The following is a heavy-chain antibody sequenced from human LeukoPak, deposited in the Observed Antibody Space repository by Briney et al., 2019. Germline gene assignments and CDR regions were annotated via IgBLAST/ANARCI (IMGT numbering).Heavy chain of an antibody. CDR3: ARLSGDGYNSYY. Sequence: GASVKVSCKDSGGSFSSYAISWVRQAPGQGLEWMGGIIPIFGTANYAQKFQGRVTITADESTSTAYMELSSLRSEDTAVYYCARLSGDGYNSYYWGQGTLVTVSS. J-gene: IGHJ4*02. CDR1: GGSFSSYA. V-gene: IGHV1-69*13. CDR2: IIPIFGTA. D-gene: IGHD5-24*01.